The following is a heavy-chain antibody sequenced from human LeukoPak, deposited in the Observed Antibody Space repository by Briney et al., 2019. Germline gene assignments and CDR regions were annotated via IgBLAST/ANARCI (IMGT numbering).Heavy chain of an antibody. CDR3: ARDGDVVLLWFGDPNGMDV. V-gene: IGHV1-18*01. J-gene: IGHJ6*02. D-gene: IGHD3-10*01. CDR2: ISAYNGNT. CDR1: GYTFTSYG. Sequence: GASVKVSCKASGYTFTSYGISWVRQAPGQGLEWMGWISAYNGNTNYAQKLQGRVTMTTDTSTSTAYMELRSLRSDDTAVYYCARDGDVVLLWFGDPNGMDVWGQGTTVTVSS.